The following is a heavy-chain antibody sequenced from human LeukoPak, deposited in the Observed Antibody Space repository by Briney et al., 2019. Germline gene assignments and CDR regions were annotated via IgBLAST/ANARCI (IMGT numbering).Heavy chain of an antibody. D-gene: IGHD6-13*01. Sequence: PGGSLRLSCAASGFTFRTYWMYWVRQAPGKGLVWASRIKSDASITRYADSVRGRFTISRDDAKNTVDLQMNSVRADDTAVYYCARGIEAVESVAIDYWGQGTLVTVSS. V-gene: IGHV3-74*01. J-gene: IGHJ4*02. CDR3: ARGIEAVESVAIDY. CDR2: IKSDASIT. CDR1: GFTFRTYW.